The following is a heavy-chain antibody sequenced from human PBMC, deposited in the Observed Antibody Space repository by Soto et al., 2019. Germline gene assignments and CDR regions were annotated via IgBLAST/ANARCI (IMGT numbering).Heavy chain of an antibody. J-gene: IGHJ5*02. CDR3: ARGRSFSYDSTPPPMFDP. V-gene: IGHV3-13*01. Sequence: GGPLRLSCSASSFIFKHYAMHWVRQAPGKGLEWVSGIGTLSDTFYAASVQGRFTISRQNAKNSVYLQMNSLRAGDTAFYYCARGRSFSYDSTPPPMFDPWGQGTLVTVSS. CDR2: IGTLSDT. CDR1: SFIFKHYA. D-gene: IGHD3-10*01.